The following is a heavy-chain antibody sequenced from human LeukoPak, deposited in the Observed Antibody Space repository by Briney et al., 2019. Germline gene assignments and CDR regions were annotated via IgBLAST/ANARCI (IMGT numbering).Heavy chain of an antibody. CDR2: IYPGDSDT. CDR3: ARLRDIVVVPAAIVGFDP. J-gene: IGHJ5*02. V-gene: IGHV5-51*01. Sequence: GESLKISCKGSGYSFTSYWIGWVRQVPGKGLEWMGIIYPGDSDTRYSPSFQGQVTISADKSISTAYLQWSSLKASDTAMYYCARLRDIVVVPAAIVGFDPWGQGTLVTVSS. D-gene: IGHD2-2*01. CDR1: GYSFTSYW.